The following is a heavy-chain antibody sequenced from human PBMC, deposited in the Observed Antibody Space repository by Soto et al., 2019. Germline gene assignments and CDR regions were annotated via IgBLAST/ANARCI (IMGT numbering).Heavy chain of an antibody. D-gene: IGHD2-15*01. CDR2: IYYSGST. Sequence: SETLSLTCTVSGGSISSGGYYWSWIRQHPGKGLEWIGYIYYSGSTYYNPSLKSRVTISVDTSKNQFSLKLSSVTAADTAVYYCARDIVVVVAAVPYCYSIYVWGQGTTVTVSS. V-gene: IGHV4-31*03. CDR1: GGSISSGGYY. J-gene: IGHJ6*02. CDR3: ARDIVVVVAAVPYCYSIYV.